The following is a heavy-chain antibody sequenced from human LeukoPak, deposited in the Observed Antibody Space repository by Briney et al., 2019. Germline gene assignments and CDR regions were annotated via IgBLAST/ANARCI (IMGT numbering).Heavy chain of an antibody. Sequence: SETLSLTCAVYGGSFSGYYWSWIRQPPGKGLEWIGEINHSGSTNCNPSLKSRVTISVDTSKNQFSLKLSSVTAADTAVYYCARGRNYYSYYYMDVWGKGTTVTVSS. V-gene: IGHV4-34*01. J-gene: IGHJ6*03. CDR3: ARGRNYYSYYYMDV. CDR1: GGSFSGYY. D-gene: IGHD1-14*01. CDR2: INHSGST.